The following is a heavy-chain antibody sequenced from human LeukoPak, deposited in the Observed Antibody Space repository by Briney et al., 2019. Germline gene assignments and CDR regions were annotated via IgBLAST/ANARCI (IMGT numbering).Heavy chain of an antibody. V-gene: IGHV1-69*13. D-gene: IGHD6-6*01. CDR1: GGTFSSYA. Sequence: SVKVSCKASGGTFSSYAIGWVRQAPGQGLEWMGGIIPIFGAPQYAQNFQGRVTITADESTSTAYMELSSLRSEDTAIYYCAREGIAAYVWGQGTLVTVSS. J-gene: IGHJ4*02. CDR2: IIPIFGAP. CDR3: AREGIAAYV.